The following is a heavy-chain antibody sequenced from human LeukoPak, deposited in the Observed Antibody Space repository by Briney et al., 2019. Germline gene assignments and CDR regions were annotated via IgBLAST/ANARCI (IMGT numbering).Heavy chain of an antibody. J-gene: IGHJ4*02. Sequence: EASVKVSCKASGGTFSSYAISWVRQAPGQGLEWMGGIIPIFGTANYAQKFQGRVTITADESTSTAYMELSSLRSEDTAVYYCARESLTGTTVSSGYWGQGTLVTVSS. D-gene: IGHD1-7*01. CDR2: IIPIFGTA. CDR3: ARESLTGTTVSSGY. CDR1: GGTFSSYA. V-gene: IGHV1-69*13.